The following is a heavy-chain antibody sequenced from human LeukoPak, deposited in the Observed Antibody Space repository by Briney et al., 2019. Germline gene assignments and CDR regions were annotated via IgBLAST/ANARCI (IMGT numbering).Heavy chain of an antibody. CDR2: ISGSAGYT. J-gene: IGHJ4*02. V-gene: IGHV3-23*01. CDR1: GFPLRSYS. Sequence: GGALRLSCAASGFPLRSYSLSWVRQAPGKGLEGVSAISGSAGYTYYADSVKGRFTIYRDISKNTLYLQMISLRADDTAVYYCAKEYSGYDFDYWGQGTLVTVSS. CDR3: AKEYSGYDFDY. D-gene: IGHD5-12*01.